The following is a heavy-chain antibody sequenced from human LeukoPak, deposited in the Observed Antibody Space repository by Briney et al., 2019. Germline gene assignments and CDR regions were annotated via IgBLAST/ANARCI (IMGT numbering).Heavy chain of an antibody. CDR1: GFTFSSYA. D-gene: IGHD3-9*01. CDR2: ISGSGGST. CDR3: AKDSYYDILTGYAFDY. J-gene: IGHJ4*02. Sequence: PGGSLRLSCAASGFTFSSYAMSWVRQAPGKGLEWVSAISGSGGSTYYADSVKGRFTISRDNSKNTLYLQMNSLRAEDTAVYYCAKDSYYDILTGYAFDYWGQGTLVTVSS. V-gene: IGHV3-23*01.